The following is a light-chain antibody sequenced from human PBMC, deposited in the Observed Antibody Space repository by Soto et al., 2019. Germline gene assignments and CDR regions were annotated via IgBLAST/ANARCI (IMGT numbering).Light chain of an antibody. CDR2: DAS. CDR3: QQYGSSPRT. V-gene: IGKV3-20*01. J-gene: IGKJ1*01. Sequence: EIVLTQSPGTLSLSPGERATLSCRASQSISSSSLAWYQQKRGQAPRLLIHDASSRATGIPDRFSGSGSGTDFTLTISRLEPEDFAVYYCQQYGSSPRTFGQGTKVDIK. CDR1: QSISSSS.